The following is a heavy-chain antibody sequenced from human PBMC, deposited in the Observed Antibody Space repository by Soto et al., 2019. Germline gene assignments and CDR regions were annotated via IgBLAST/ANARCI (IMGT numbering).Heavy chain of an antibody. V-gene: IGHV3-74*01. CDR1: GFTFSVSW. D-gene: IGHD3-10*01. Sequence: GGSLRLSCAASGFTFSVSWMHWFRQAPGKGLVWVSRINGDGSGTSYADFVKGRFTISRDDAKNTLFLQMNGLRAEDTAVYYCARGIFGSGTANDYWGQGTLVTVSS. CDR2: INGDGSGT. CDR3: ARGIFGSGTANDY. J-gene: IGHJ4*02.